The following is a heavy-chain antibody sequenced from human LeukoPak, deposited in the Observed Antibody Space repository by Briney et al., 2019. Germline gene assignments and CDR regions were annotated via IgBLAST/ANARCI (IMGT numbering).Heavy chain of an antibody. D-gene: IGHD5-18*01. CDR2: IYYSGST. J-gene: IGHJ6*02. CDR3: ARQSDTAMDPAYYYYYGMDV. Sequence: SETLSLTCTVSGGSISSYYWSWIRQPPGKGLEWIGYIYYSGSTNYNPSLKSRVTISVDTSKNQFSLKLSSVTAADTAVYYCARQSDTAMDPAYYYYYGMDVWGQGTTVTVSS. V-gene: IGHV4-59*08. CDR1: GGSISSYY.